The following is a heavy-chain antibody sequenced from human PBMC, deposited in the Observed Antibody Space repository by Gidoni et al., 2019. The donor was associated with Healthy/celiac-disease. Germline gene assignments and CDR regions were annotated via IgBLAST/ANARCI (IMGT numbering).Heavy chain of an antibody. J-gene: IGHJ4*02. D-gene: IGHD2-2*01. CDR1: GFSLSTSGVG. Sequence: QITLKESGPTLVKPTQTLTLTCTFSGFSLSTSGVGVGWIRQPPGKALEWLALIYWNDDKRYSPSLKSRLTITKDTSKNQVVLTMTNMDPVDTATYYCAHIWHGYQLPYFDYWGQGTLVTVSS. V-gene: IGHV2-5*01. CDR2: IYWNDDK. CDR3: AHIWHGYQLPYFDY.